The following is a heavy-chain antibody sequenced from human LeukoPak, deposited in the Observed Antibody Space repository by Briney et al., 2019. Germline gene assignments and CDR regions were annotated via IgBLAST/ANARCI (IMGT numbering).Heavy chain of an antibody. CDR3: TRDPHIGATARTRYFYYYYMDV. CDR1: GFTFSDFY. J-gene: IGHJ6*03. V-gene: IGHV3-11*01. D-gene: IGHD6-13*01. CDR2: ISSSGSTI. Sequence: GGSLRLSCAASGFTFSDFYMNWIRQAPGKGLEWVSYISSSGSTIHYADSVKGRFTISRDNAKNSLYLQMNSLRAEDTAVYYCTRDPHIGATARTRYFYYYYMDVWGKETTVTVSS.